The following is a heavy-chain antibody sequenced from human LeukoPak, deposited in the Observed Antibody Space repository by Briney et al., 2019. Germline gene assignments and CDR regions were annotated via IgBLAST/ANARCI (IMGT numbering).Heavy chain of an antibody. CDR2: ISAYNGNT. Sequence: GASVKASCKASGYTFTSYGISWVRQAPGQGLEWMGWISAYNGNTNYAQKLQGRVTMTTDTSTSTAYMELRSLRSDDTAVYYCARDVVDWDYYGSGSYYGVGDYWGQGTLVTVSS. D-gene: IGHD3-10*01. J-gene: IGHJ4*02. CDR1: GYTFTSYG. V-gene: IGHV1-18*01. CDR3: ARDVVDWDYYGSGSYYGVGDY.